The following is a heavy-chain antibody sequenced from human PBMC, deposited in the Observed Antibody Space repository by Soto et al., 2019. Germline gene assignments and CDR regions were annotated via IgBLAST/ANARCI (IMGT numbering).Heavy chain of an antibody. CDR2: IIPIFGTA. Sequence: SVKVSCKASGGTFSSYAISWVRQAPGQGLEWMGGIIPIFGTANYAQKFQGRVTITADESTSTAYMELSSLRSEDTAVYYCASDLSSGSLLGYYGMDVWGQGTTVTVS. D-gene: IGHD6-19*01. CDR1: GGTFSSYA. J-gene: IGHJ6*02. V-gene: IGHV1-69*13. CDR3: ASDLSSGSLLGYYGMDV.